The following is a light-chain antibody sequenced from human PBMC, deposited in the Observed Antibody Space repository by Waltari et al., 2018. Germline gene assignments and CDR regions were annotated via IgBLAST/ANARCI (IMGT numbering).Light chain of an antibody. J-gene: IGLJ2*01. CDR1: KLGDKY. V-gene: IGLV3-1*01. Sequence: SYELTQPPSVSVSPGQTASITCPGDKLGDKYACWYQQKPGQSPVLVIYQDSKRASGIPERFSGSNYGNTATLTISGTQGMDEADYYCQAWDSSTVVFGGGTKLTVL. CDR2: QDS. CDR3: QAWDSSTVV.